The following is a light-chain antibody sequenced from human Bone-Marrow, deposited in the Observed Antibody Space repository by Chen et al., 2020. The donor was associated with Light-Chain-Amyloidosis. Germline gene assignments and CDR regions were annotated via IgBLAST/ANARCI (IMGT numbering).Light chain of an antibody. J-gene: IGLJ3*02. CDR3: QVWDRSSDRPV. CDR1: NIGSTS. V-gene: IGLV3-21*02. CDR2: DDS. Sequence: SYVLTQPSSVSVAPGQTATIACGGNNIGSTSVHWYQQPPGQAPLLVVYDDSDRPSGIPERLSGANSGNPATLTISSVEAGDEADYYCQVWDRSSDRPVFGGGTKLTVL.